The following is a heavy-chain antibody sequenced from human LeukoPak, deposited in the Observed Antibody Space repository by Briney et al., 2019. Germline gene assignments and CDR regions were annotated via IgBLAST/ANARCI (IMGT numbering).Heavy chain of an antibody. Sequence: PSETLSLTCTVSGGSFSSSSYYWGWIRQPPGKGLEWIGSIYYSGSTHYNSSLKSRVTISMDRSENQVSLKLNSVTAADTAMYYCASPYDSSGYYYRRRDAFDIWGQGTMVTVSS. CDR1: GGSFSSSSYY. V-gene: IGHV4-39*07. D-gene: IGHD3-22*01. CDR3: ASPYDSSGYYYRRRDAFDI. CDR2: IYYSGST. J-gene: IGHJ3*02.